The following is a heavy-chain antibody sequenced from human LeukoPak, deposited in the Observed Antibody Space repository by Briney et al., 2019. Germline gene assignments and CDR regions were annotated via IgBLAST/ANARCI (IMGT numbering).Heavy chain of an antibody. CDR1: GYTFTSYY. CDR2: INPSGGST. CDR3: ARDLDPAFQTRKLFDY. Sequence: ASVKVSCKASGYTFTSYYMHWVQQAPGQGLEWMGIINPSGGSTSYAQKFQGRVTMTRDTSTSTVYMELSSLRSEDTAVYYCARDLDPAFQTRKLFDYWGQGTLVTVSS. D-gene: IGHD2-2*01. J-gene: IGHJ4*02. V-gene: IGHV1-46*01.